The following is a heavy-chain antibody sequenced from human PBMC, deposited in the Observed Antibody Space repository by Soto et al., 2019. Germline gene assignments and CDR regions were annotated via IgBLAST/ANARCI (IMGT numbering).Heavy chain of an antibody. V-gene: IGHV4-4*07. Sequence: SETLSLTCTVSGGSISSYYWSWIRQPAGKGLEWIGRIYTSGSTNYNPSLKSRVTMSVDTSKNQFSLKLSSVTAADTAVYYCARGYYYGSGSYYLDYYYYGMDVWGQGTTVTVS. CDR3: ARGYYYGSGSYYLDYYYYGMDV. D-gene: IGHD3-10*01. CDR1: GGSISSYY. CDR2: IYTSGST. J-gene: IGHJ6*02.